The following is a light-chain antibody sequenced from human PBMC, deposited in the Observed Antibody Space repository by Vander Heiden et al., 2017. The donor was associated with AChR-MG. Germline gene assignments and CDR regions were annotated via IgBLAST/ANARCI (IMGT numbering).Light chain of an antibody. CDR3: QQYNNWRT. Sequence: EIVMTQSPATLSVSPGESATLSCRASQSVGSNLAWYQQKPGQAPRLLIFGASTRATGIPARFSGSGSGTEFSLTISSLQSEDFAVYYCQQYNNWRTFGQGTKVEIK. V-gene: IGKV3-15*01. CDR1: QSVGSN. J-gene: IGKJ1*01. CDR2: GAS.